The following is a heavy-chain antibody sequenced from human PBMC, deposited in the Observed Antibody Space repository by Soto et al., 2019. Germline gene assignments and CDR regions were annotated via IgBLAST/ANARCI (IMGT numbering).Heavy chain of an antibody. V-gene: IGHV1-18*01. Sequence: HVQLAQSGTEVKKPGASVKVSCKVSGYTFTSYGMSWMRQAPGQGLEWMGWISTYNGNTNYAQNFQGRVSMTTDTSTSTAYMELRSLRSDDTAVYYCASRSGTYPYYFDYWGQGTLVTVS. CDR1: GYTFTSYG. CDR2: ISTYNGNT. CDR3: ASRSGTYPYYFDY. J-gene: IGHJ4*02. D-gene: IGHD1-26*01.